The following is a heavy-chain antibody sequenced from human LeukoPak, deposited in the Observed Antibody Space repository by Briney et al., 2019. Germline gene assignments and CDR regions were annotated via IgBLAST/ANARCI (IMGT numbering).Heavy chain of an antibody. V-gene: IGHV3-23*01. Sequence: GGSLRLSCAASGFTFSSYAMSWVRQAPGKGLEWVSAISGSGGSTYYADSVKGRFTISRDNSKNTLYLQMNSLKTEDTAVYYCTRHEIGRFGGAPGSPIDIWGQGTMVTVSS. CDR1: GFTFSSYA. CDR2: ISGSGGST. D-gene: IGHD3-16*01. CDR3: TRHEIGRFGGAPGSPIDI. J-gene: IGHJ3*02.